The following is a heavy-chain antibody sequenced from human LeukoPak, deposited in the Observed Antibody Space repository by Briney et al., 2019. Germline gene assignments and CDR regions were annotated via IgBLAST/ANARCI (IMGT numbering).Heavy chain of an antibody. CDR1: GFTVSSYY. Sequence: GGSLRLSCAASGFTVSSYYMSWVRQAPGKGLEWVSLIYSGGSTYYADSVKGRFTISRDNSKNTLYLQMNSLRAEDTAVYYCAGSLYCTNGICYTRWYFDYWSQGTLVTVSS. CDR3: AGSLYCTNGICYTRWYFDY. D-gene: IGHD2-8*01. J-gene: IGHJ4*02. V-gene: IGHV3-53*01. CDR2: IYSGGST.